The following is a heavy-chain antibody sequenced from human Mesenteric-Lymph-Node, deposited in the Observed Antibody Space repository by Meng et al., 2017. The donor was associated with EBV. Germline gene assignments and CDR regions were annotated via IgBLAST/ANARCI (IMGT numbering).Heavy chain of an antibody. CDR1: GGSFSGYY. Sequence: VQLQQWGAGLLKPSETLSLTCAVYGGSFSGYYWSWIRQPPGKGLEWIGSVYYSGNTYYNPSLKSRVTISVDTSKNQFSLKLNSVTAADTAVYFCARDGSTGWSVGWYFDLWGRGTLVTVSS. J-gene: IGHJ2*01. V-gene: IGHV4-34*01. CDR3: ARDGSTGWSVGWYFDL. CDR2: VYYSGNT. D-gene: IGHD6-19*01.